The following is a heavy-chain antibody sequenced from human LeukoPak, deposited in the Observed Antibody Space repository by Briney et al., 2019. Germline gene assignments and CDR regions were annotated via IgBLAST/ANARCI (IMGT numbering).Heavy chain of an antibody. CDR3: ARVAYSSGWWGTSNRYYYYYMDV. V-gene: IGHV1-18*01. Sequence: ASVKVSCKASGHTFTSYGISWVRQAPGQGLEWMGWISAYNGNTNYAQKLQGRVTMTTDTSTSTAYMELRSLRSDDTAVYYCARVAYSSGWWGTSNRYYYYYMDVWGKGTTVTVSS. CDR1: GHTFTSYG. J-gene: IGHJ6*03. D-gene: IGHD6-19*01. CDR2: ISAYNGNT.